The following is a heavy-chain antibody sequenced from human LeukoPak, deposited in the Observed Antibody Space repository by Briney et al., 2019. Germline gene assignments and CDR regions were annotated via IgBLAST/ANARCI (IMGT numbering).Heavy chain of an antibody. CDR1: GFTFSNYW. Sequence: QTGGSLRLSCAASGFTFSNYWMHWVRQAPGKGLEWVSAISGSGGSTYYADSVKGRFTISRDNSKNTLYLQMNSLRAEDTAVYYCAKGVTAMAKVIFDYWGQGTLVTVSS. J-gene: IGHJ4*02. CDR3: AKGVTAMAKVIFDY. CDR2: ISGSGGST. V-gene: IGHV3-23*01. D-gene: IGHD5-18*01.